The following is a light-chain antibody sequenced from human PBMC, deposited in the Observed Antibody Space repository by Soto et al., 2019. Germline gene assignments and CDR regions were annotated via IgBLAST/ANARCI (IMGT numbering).Light chain of an antibody. J-gene: IGKJ1*01. CDR1: QSINNY. CDR2: AAS. Sequence: DIQMPQSPSSLSASVGDRVTITCRASQSINNYLNWYQQKPGKAPTLLISAASSLQSGVPSRFSGSGSGTDFTLIINSLEPGDFATYFCQQSSRTPWTFGPGTTVEIK. CDR3: QQSSRTPWT. V-gene: IGKV1-39*01.